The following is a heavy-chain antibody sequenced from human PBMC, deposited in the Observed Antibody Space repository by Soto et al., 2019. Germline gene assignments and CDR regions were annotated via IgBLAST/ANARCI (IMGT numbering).Heavy chain of an antibody. CDR2: IIPIFGTL. Sequence: SVKVSCTASGVPFSSYAISWVRQAPGQGLEWMGGIIPIFGTLNYAQKFQGRVTIIADESTTTAYLELSSLTSEDTAMYYCATGRGGVERQGRACFDYWGQGALVTVSS. CDR1: GVPFSSYA. CDR3: ATGRGGVERQGRACFDY. D-gene: IGHD1-1*01. V-gene: IGHV1-69*13. J-gene: IGHJ4*02.